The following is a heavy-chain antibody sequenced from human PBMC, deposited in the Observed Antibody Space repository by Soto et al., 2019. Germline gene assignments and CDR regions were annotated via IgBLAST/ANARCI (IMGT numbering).Heavy chain of an antibody. CDR2: SVPTLGMA. D-gene: IGHD2-15*01. V-gene: IGHV1-69*02. J-gene: IGHJ4*02. Sequence: HVHLVQSGAEVKKPGSSVKVSCMASEDTFTDHTVTWVRQAPGQGLEWMGRSVPTLGMANYAQTFQGRVTITADTSMTTAYLELTGLTSDDSAVYYCASGDCSGGRCYSDFDFWGQGTLVTVSS. CDR1: EDTFTDHT. CDR3: ASGDCSGGRCYSDFDF.